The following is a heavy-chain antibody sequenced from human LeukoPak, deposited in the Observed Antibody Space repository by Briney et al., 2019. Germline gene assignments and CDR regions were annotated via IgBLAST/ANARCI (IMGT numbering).Heavy chain of an antibody. CDR1: GYTFTSYG. CDR2: ISGYNENT. CDR3: ARVGRTIVATMAY. Sequence: ASVKVSCKASGYTFTSYGISWVRQAPGQGLEWMGWISGYNENTDYAQKFQGRVTMTTDTSTSTAYMELRNLRSDDTAVYYCARVGRTIVATMAYWGQGTLVTASS. D-gene: IGHD5-12*01. J-gene: IGHJ4*02. V-gene: IGHV1-18*01.